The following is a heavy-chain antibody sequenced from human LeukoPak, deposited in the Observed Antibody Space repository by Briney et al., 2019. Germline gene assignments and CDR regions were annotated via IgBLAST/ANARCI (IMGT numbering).Heavy chain of an antibody. V-gene: IGHV1-69*05. CDR3: ARDSRYCSSTSCYRGDWFDP. J-gene: IGHJ5*02. CDR1: GGTFSSYA. D-gene: IGHD2-2*01. CDR2: IIPIFGTA. Sequence: SVKVSCKASGGTFSSYAISWVRQAPGQGLEWMGGIIPIFGTANYAQKFQGRVTITTDESTSTAYMELSSLRSEDTAVYYCARDSRYCSSTSCYRGDWFDPWGQGTLVTVSS.